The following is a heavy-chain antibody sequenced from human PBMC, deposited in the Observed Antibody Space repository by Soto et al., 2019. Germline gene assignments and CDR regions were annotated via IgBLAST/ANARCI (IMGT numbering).Heavy chain of an antibody. Sequence: QVQLQESGPRLVRPSETLSLTCTVSGVSIDNFFWSLIRQSPGKGLEWIGYVSRGGTAAYMPEGETTNYHPSLDSRATISLDLPKNQFTVKLTSVTAADPAAYYCARARGGITVASKNLGEWFDPWGQGTLVTVSS. J-gene: IGHJ5*02. V-gene: IGHV4-59*01. CDR1: GVSIDNFF. CDR2: VSRGGTAAYMPEGETT. CDR3: ARARGGITVASKNLGEWFDP. D-gene: IGHD5-12*01.